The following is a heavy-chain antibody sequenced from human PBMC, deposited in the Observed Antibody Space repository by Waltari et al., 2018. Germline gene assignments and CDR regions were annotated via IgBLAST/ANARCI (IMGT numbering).Heavy chain of an antibody. CDR1: GGSISSSSYY. CDR2: IDYSGST. CDR3: ARRGYCGGDCYSPFDY. Sequence: QLQLQESGPGLVKPSETLSLTCTVSGGSISSSSYYWGWIRQPPGKGLEWIGSIDYSGSTYYNPSLKSRVTISVDTSKNQFSLKLSSVTAADTAVYYCARRGYCGGDCYSPFDYWGQGTLVTVSS. D-gene: IGHD2-21*01. V-gene: IGHV4-39*07. J-gene: IGHJ4*02.